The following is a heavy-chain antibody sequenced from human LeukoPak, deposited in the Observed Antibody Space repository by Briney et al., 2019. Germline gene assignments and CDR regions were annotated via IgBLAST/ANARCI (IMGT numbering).Heavy chain of an antibody. CDR3: AKIQSDTALGRYFDY. Sequence: GGSLRLSCAASGFTFSSYSMNWVRQAPGKGLEWVSAFSAGGGRTYYADSVRGRFTISRDNSKDMLYLQMNSLRAEDTAVYFCAKIQSDTALGRYFDYWGQGTLVTVSS. D-gene: IGHD5-18*01. J-gene: IGHJ4*02. CDR1: GFTFSSYS. V-gene: IGHV3-23*01. CDR2: FSAGGGRT.